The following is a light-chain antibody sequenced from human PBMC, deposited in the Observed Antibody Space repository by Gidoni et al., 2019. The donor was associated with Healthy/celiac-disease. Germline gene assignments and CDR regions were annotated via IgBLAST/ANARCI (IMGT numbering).Light chain of an antibody. V-gene: IGKV3-11*01. J-gene: IGKJ5*01. CDR2: DAS. CDR1: QSVSSY. Sequence: DIVLTQSPATLSLSPGERATLSCRASQSVSSYLAWYQQKPGQAPRLLIYDASNRATGSPARFSGSGSGTDFTLTISSIEPEDLAVYYCQQRSNWPPEITFGQGTRLEIK. CDR3: QQRSNWPPEIT.